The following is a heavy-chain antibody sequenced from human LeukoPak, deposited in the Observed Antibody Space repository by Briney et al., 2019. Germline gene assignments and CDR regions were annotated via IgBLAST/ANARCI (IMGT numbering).Heavy chain of an antibody. CDR2: IIPIFGTA. CDR3: ARVVMATINYYYDYMDV. V-gene: IGHV1-69*01. D-gene: IGHD5-24*01. Sequence: SEKVSCKASGGTFSSYAISWVRQAPRQGLEWVGGIIPIFGTANYAQKFQSRVTITADESTSTAYMELSSLRSEDTAVYYCARVVMATINYYYDYMDVWGKGTTVTVSS. CDR1: GGTFSSYA. J-gene: IGHJ6*03.